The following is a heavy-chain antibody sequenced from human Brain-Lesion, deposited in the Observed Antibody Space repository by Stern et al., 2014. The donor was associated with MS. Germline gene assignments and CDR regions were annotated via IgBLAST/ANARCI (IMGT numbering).Heavy chain of an antibody. V-gene: IGHV4-61*02. CDR2: IFNSGTT. CDR3: ARGRVVPGFQYYATDV. D-gene: IGHD2-2*01. Sequence: VQLVQSGPGLVKPSQTLSLSCTVSGGSISSGGYYWSWIRQPAGKGLEWIGRIFNSGTTSNTPPLKSRATISIDTSKNQFSLRLNPMTAADTAVYYCARGRVVPGFQYYATDVWGQGTTVIVSS. CDR1: GGSISSGGYY. J-gene: IGHJ6*02.